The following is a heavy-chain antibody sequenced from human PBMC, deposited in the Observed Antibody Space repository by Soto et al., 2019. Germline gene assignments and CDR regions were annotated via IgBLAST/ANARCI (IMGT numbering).Heavy chain of an antibody. J-gene: IGHJ6*03. CDR3: ARLKGLGVVISWYMDV. Sequence: SETLSLTCTVSGGSISSSSYYWGWIRQPPGKGLEWIGSIYYSGSTYYKPSLKSRVTISVDTSKNQFSLKLSSVTAADTAVYYCARLKGLGVVISWYMDVWGKGTTVTVSS. D-gene: IGHD3-3*01. CDR2: IYYSGST. V-gene: IGHV4-39*01. CDR1: GGSISSSSYY.